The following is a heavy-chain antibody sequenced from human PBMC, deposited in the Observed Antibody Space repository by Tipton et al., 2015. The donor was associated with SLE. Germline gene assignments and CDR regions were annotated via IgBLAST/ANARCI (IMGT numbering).Heavy chain of an antibody. Sequence: TLSLTCAVSGYSISSGYYWGWIRQPPGKGLEWIGSIYHSGSTYYNPSLKSRVTISVDTSKNQFSLKLSSVTAADMAVYYCARGAVAGTLDYWGQGTLVTVSS. D-gene: IGHD6-19*01. CDR1: GYSISSGYY. CDR2: IYHSGST. CDR3: ARGAVAGTLDY. J-gene: IGHJ4*02. V-gene: IGHV4-38-2*01.